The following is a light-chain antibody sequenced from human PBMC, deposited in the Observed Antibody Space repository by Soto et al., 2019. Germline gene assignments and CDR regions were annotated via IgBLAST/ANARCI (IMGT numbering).Light chain of an antibody. Sequence: EIVLTQSPGTLSLSPGETATLSCRASQSVGSNYLAWYQQKPGQAPRLLIYGASSRATGVPDRFSGSGSGTDFILTISRLEPEDFAVYFRHRYSASPTLTFGPGTRLDI. CDR2: GAS. J-gene: IGKJ3*01. CDR1: QSVGSNY. V-gene: IGKV3-20*01. CDR3: HRYSASPTLT.